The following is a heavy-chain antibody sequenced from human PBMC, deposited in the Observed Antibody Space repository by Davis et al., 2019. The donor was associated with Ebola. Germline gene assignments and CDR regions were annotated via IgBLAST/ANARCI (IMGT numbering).Heavy chain of an antibody. CDR1: GGSFSGYY. Sequence: MPSETLSLTCAVYGGSFSGYYWSWIRQHPGKGLEWIGYIYYSGSTYYNPSLKSRVTISVDTSKNQFSLKLSSVTAADTAVYYCARDYGDYVGFMDVWGKGTTVTVSS. CDR2: IYYSGST. D-gene: IGHD4-17*01. V-gene: IGHV4-31*11. J-gene: IGHJ6*03. CDR3: ARDYGDYVGFMDV.